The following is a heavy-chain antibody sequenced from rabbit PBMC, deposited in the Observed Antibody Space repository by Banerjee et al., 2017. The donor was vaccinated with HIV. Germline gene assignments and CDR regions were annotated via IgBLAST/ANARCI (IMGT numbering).Heavy chain of an antibody. CDR2: IYTNSGRT. Sequence: QQQLEESGGGLVKPGGTLTLTCKASGIDFSSNYYMCWVRQAPGKGLELIACIYTNSGRTWYASWVNGRFTISLDNAQNTVTLQMTSLTAADTATYFCARGDAAYGHGCDLWGPGTLVTVS. CDR1: GIDFSSNYY. J-gene: IGHJ4*01. V-gene: IGHV1S43*01. D-gene: IGHD6-1*01. CDR3: ARGDAAYGHGCDL.